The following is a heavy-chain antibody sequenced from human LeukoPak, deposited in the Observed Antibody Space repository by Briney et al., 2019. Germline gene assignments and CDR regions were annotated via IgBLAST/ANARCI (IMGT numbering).Heavy chain of an antibody. J-gene: IGHJ3*02. CDR3: ARAPLNYDFWSGYYFSGVFGAFDI. V-gene: IGHV4-34*01. CDR2: INHSGST. CDR1: GGSFSGYY. D-gene: IGHD3-3*01. Sequence: SETLSLTCAVYGGSFSGYYWSWIRQPPGKGLEWIGEINHSGSTNYNPSLKSRVTISVDTSKNQFSLKLSSVTAADTAVYYCARAPLNYDFWSGYYFSGVFGAFDIWGQGTMVTVSS.